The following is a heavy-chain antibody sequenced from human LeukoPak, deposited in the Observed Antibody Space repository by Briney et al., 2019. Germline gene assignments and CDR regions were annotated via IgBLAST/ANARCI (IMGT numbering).Heavy chain of an antibody. CDR2: INPNSGGT. V-gene: IGHV1-2*02. CDR1: GYTFTSYA. CDR3: ARGNTDLRYCSGGSCFSSYGYYYMDV. D-gene: IGHD2-15*01. J-gene: IGHJ6*03. Sequence: ASVKVSCKASGYTFTSYAMNWVRQAPGQGLEWMGWINPNSGGTNYAQNFQGRVTMTRDTSISTAYMELSRLRSDDTAVYYCARGNTDLRYCSGGSCFSSYGYYYMDVWGTGTTVTVSS.